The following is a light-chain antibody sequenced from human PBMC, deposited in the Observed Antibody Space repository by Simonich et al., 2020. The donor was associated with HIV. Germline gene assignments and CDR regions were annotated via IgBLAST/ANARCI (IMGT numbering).Light chain of an antibody. CDR2: VNSDGSQ. J-gene: IGLJ3*02. Sequence: QLVLTQSPSASASLGASVKLTCTLSSGHTSYAIAWHQHQPGKGPRYLMKVNSDGSQSKGDGISDRFSGSSSGAERYLTISSLQSEDEADYYCQTWGTGTNWVFGGGTKLTVL. CDR3: QTWGTGTNWV. V-gene: IGLV4-69*01. CDR1: SGHTSYA.